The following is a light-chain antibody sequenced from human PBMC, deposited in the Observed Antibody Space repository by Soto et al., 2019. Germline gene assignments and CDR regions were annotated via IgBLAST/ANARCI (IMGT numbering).Light chain of an antibody. V-gene: IGKV3-11*01. J-gene: IGKJ4*01. CDR2: EAS. CDR3: QQRSNWPLT. Sequence: EIVLTQSPVTLSLSPGERATLSYRASQSVDSYLAWYQQKPGQAPRLLIYEASNRASGIPARFSGSGSGTDFTLTISSLEPEDFAVYYCQQRSNWPLTFGGGTKVEIK. CDR1: QSVDSY.